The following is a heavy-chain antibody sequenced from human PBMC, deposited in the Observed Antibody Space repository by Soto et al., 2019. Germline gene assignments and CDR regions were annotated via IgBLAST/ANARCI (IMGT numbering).Heavy chain of an antibody. D-gene: IGHD6-13*01. V-gene: IGHV4-59*01. Sequence: SETLSLTCTVSGGSISSYYWSWIRQPPGKGLEWIGYIYYSGSTNYNPSLKSRVTISVDTSKNQFSLKLSSVTAADTAVYYCAREYGSRITAAGINYFDYWGQGTLVTVSS. CDR3: AREYGSRITAAGINYFDY. CDR1: GGSISSYY. CDR2: IYYSGST. J-gene: IGHJ4*02.